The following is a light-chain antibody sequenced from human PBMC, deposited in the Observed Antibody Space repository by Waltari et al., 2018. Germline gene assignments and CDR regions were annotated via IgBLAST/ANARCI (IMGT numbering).Light chain of an antibody. V-gene: IGLV7-46*01. CDR3: FLSDGGSRI. J-gene: IGLJ2*01. CDR2: DIS. Sequence: QAVVTQEPSLTVSPAGTVPLPCPPPTGPVPTAHLHYWFQQKPAQAPRTLIYDISNQHPWTPARFSGSLLGGKAALTLSGAQPEDEADYYCFLSDGGSRIFGGGTKLTV. CDR1: TGPVPTAHL.